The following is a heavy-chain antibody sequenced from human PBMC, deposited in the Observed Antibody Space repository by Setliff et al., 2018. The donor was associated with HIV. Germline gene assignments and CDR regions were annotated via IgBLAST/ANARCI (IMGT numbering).Heavy chain of an antibody. Sequence: PSETLSLSCAASGFTVSNDYMSWVRQAPGRGLEWVSVIHSGGSTYYADSVKGRFILSRDNSKNTLYLQMNSLRAEDTAVYYCARDPGRYNGMDVWGQGTTVTVSS. V-gene: IGHV3-66*01. CDR2: IHSGGST. J-gene: IGHJ6*02. CDR3: ARDPGRYNGMDV. CDR1: GFTVSNDY. D-gene: IGHD1-20*01.